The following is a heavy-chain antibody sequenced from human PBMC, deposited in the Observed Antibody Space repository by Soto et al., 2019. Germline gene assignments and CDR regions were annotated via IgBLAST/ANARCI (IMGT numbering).Heavy chain of an antibody. J-gene: IGHJ4*02. CDR3: ARGRVEDSSGWATYFDY. V-gene: IGHV3-64*01. CDR1: GFTFSGYS. Sequence: EVQLVESGGGLVQPGGSLRLSCAASGFTFSGYSMFWVRQAPGKGLEYVSAINTNGVTTFYAKSVKGRFTISRDNSKNTLERKMGRRRAEDRAVYYCARGRVEDSSGWATYFDYWGQGTPGTGSS. CDR2: INTNGVTT. D-gene: IGHD6-19*01.